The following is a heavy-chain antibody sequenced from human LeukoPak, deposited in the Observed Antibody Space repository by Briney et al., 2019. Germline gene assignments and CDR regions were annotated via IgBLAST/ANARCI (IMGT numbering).Heavy chain of an antibody. J-gene: IGHJ4*02. CDR2: IDHSGRT. Sequence: PSETLSLTCAVYGGSFSGYYWSWIRQPPGKGLEWIGEIDHSGRTNSNLSLKSRVTISVDMSKNQFSLRLSSVTAADTAVYYCARKSIVTAGRKPYDYWDQGTLVTVSP. CDR3: ARKSIVTAGRKPYDY. CDR1: GGSFSGYY. V-gene: IGHV4-34*01. D-gene: IGHD6-13*01.